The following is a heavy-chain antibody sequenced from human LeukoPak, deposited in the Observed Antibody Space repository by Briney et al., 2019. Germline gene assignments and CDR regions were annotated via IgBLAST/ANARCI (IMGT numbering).Heavy chain of an antibody. Sequence: PAETLSLTCTVSCGSVSSGSYYWSWIQQPPGKGLEWIGYIYYSGSTNYNPSLKSRVTISVDTSKNQFSLKLSSVTAADTAVYYCAREYSSGWASFDYWGQGTLVTVSS. CDR2: IYYSGST. CDR3: AREYSSGWASFDY. J-gene: IGHJ4*02. V-gene: IGHV4-61*01. CDR1: CGSVSSGSYY. D-gene: IGHD6-19*01.